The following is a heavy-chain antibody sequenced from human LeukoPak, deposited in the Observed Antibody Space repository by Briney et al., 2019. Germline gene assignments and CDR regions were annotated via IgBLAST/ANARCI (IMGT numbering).Heavy chain of an antibody. Sequence: GGSLRLSCAASGFTFSGHWMSWVRQAPGKGLEWVANINQGGSDKYYVDSVKGRFTISRDNANNLLYLQMSSLRAEDTAVYYCAKDGPSYSTSWHQRNWFDHWGQGTLVTVSS. CDR2: INQGGSDK. CDR3: AKDGPSYSTSWHQRNWFDH. CDR1: GFTFSGHW. V-gene: IGHV3-7*03. D-gene: IGHD6-13*01. J-gene: IGHJ5*02.